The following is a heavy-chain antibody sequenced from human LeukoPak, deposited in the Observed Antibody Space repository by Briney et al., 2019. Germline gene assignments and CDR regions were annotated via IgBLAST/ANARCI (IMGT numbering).Heavy chain of an antibody. V-gene: IGHV3-30*03. CDR2: ISYDGSIK. Sequence: SGGSLRLSCAASGFTFSSYGMHWVRQAPGKGLEWVAVISYDGSIKYYADSVKGRFTISRDNSKNTLYLQMNSLRAEDTAVYYCARGGWFIVDYWGQGTLVTVSS. D-gene: IGHD3-10*01. J-gene: IGHJ4*02. CDR1: GFTFSSYG. CDR3: ARGGWFIVDY.